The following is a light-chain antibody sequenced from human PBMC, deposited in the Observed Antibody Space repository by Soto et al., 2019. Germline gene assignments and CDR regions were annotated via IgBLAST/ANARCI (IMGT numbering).Light chain of an antibody. Sequence: EFVLTQSPGTLSLSPGERATLSCKGSQTVRNNYLSCYQQKPGQAPRLLIYDASSRATGIPDRFSGGGSGTDFTLTISRLEPEDFAVYYCQQFSSYPLTFGGGTKVDIK. J-gene: IGKJ4*01. CDR1: QTVRNNY. CDR3: QQFSSYPLT. V-gene: IGKV3-20*01. CDR2: DAS.